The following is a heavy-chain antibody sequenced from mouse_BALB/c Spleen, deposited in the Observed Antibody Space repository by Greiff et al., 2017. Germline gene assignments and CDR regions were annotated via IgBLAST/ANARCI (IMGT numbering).Heavy chain of an antibody. D-gene: IGHD2-2*01. V-gene: IGHV5-6-5*01. CDR1: GFTFSSYA. Sequence: EVQGVESGGGLVKPGGSLKLSCAASGFTFSSYAMSWVRQTPEKRLEWVASISSGGSTYYPDSVKGRFTISRDNARNILYLQMSSLRSEDTAMYYCARGGVTTFFDYWGQGTTLTVSS. J-gene: IGHJ2*01. CDR2: ISSGGST. CDR3: ARGGVTTFFDY.